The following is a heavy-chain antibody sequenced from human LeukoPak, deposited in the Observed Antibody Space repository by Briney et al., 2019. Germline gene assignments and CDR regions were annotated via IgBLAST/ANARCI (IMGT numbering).Heavy chain of an antibody. CDR2: INTDMSST. CDR3: ARDLSHCSGGSCYSAHFDY. CDR1: GFTFSDYW. V-gene: IGHV3-74*01. Sequence: GGSLRLSCVASGFTFSDYWMHWVRQAPGKGLVWVSRINTDMSSTIYTDSVKGRFTISRDNAKNTLYLQMNSLRDEDTAVYYCARDLSHCSGGSCYSAHFDYWGLGTLVTVSS. J-gene: IGHJ4*02. D-gene: IGHD2-15*01.